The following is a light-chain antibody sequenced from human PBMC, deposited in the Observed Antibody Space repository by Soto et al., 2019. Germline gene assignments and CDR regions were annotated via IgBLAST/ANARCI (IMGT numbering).Light chain of an antibody. Sequence: SYELTQPPSVSVAPGQTARITCGGTNIGSKSVHWYQQKPGQAPVLVVYDDSDRPSGIPERFSGSNSGNTATLTISRVEAGDEADYYCQVWDSRSDHRVFGGGTKLTVL. CDR2: DDS. V-gene: IGLV3-21*02. CDR1: NIGSKS. CDR3: QVWDSRSDHRV. J-gene: IGLJ3*02.